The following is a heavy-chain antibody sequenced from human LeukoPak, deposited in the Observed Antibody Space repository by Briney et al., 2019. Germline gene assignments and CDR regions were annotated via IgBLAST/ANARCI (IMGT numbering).Heavy chain of an antibody. CDR1: GGSISSGSYY. CDR3: AREVRGAAGKPMYYFDY. D-gene: IGHD3-10*01. V-gene: IGHV4-61*02. J-gene: IGHJ4*02. Sequence: SQTLSLTCTVSGGSISSGSYYWSWIRQPAGKGLEWIGRIYTSGSTNYNPSLKSRVTISVDTSKNQFSLKLSSVTAADTAVYYCAREVRGAAGKPMYYFDYWGQGTPVTVSS. CDR2: IYTSGST.